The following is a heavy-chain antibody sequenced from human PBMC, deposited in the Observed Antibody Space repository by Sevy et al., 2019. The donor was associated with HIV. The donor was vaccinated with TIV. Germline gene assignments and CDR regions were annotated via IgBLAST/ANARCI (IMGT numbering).Heavy chain of an antibody. D-gene: IGHD3-22*01. CDR1: GFTSTPYA. CDR2: ISGSGAIT. J-gene: IGHJ3*01. CDR3: AKDRYYFDSSGYYYHHDAFDV. V-gene: IGHV3-23*01. Sequence: GGSLRLSCATSGFTSTPYAVAWVRQAPGKGLEWVAAISGSGAITYYADSRKARLIISRDRTNNTVYLQMKRLRAEDMALYYYAKDRYYFDSSGYYYHHDAFDVWGRGTMVTVSS.